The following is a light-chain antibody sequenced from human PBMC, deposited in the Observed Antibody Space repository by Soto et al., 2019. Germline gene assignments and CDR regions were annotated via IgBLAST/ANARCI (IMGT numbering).Light chain of an antibody. CDR1: SSDVGGYNY. V-gene: IGLV2-14*01. CDR2: EVS. Sequence: QSALTQPACVSGSPGQSITISCTGTSSDVGGYNYVSWYQQHPGKAPKLMIYEVSNRPSGVSNRLTGSKSGNTAALTISGLQAEDEADYYCTSYTTSSTWVFGGGTKLTVL. J-gene: IGLJ3*02. CDR3: TSYTTSSTWV.